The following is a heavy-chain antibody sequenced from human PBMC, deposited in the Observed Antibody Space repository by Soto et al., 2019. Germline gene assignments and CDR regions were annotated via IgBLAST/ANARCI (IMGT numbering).Heavy chain of an antibody. V-gene: IGHV5-10-1*01. J-gene: IGHJ6*02. D-gene: IGHD3-9*01. CDR3: ASRTGYDILTGYSNYYYYGMDV. Sequence: LGESLKISCKGSGYSFTSYWISWVRQMPGKGLEWMGRIDPSDSYTNYSPSFQGHVTISADKSISTAYLQWSSLKASDTAMYYCASRTGYDILTGYSNYYYYGMDVWGQGTTVTVSS. CDR1: GYSFTSYW. CDR2: IDPSDSYT.